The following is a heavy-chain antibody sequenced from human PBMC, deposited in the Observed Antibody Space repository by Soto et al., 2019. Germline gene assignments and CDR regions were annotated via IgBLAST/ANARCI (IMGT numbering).Heavy chain of an antibody. V-gene: IGHV3-48*02. CDR3: ARGMYYYDSSGWAY. J-gene: IGHJ4*02. CDR1: GFPFSSYS. D-gene: IGHD3-22*01. Sequence: PGGSLRLSCAASGFPFSSYSMNWVRPAPGKGLEWVSYISSSSSTIYYADSVKGRFTISRDNAKNSLYLQMNSLRDEDTAVYYCARGMYYYDSSGWAYWGQGTLVTVSS. CDR2: ISSSSSTI.